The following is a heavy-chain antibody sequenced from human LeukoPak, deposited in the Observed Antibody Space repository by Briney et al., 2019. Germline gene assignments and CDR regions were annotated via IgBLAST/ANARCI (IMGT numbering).Heavy chain of an antibody. CDR1: GGSISSYY. Sequence: SETLSLTCTVSGGSISSYYWSWIRQPPGKGLEWIGYIYYSGSTNYNPSLKSRVTISVDTSKNQFSLMLRSVTAADTAVYYCARHDDFLSAYNYWGQGILVTVSS. V-gene: IGHV4-59*08. CDR2: IYYSGST. J-gene: IGHJ4*02. D-gene: IGHD3-3*01. CDR3: ARHDDFLSAYNY.